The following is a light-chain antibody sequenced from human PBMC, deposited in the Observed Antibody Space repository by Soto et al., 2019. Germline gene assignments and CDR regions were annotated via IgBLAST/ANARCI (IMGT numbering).Light chain of an antibody. CDR3: QKHNTVPLT. Sequence: DIQMTQSPSSLSASVGDRVTITCRASHDISNYVAWLQQKPGKAPKLQIYAASTLQPGVPSRFSGGGSGVDFTLTISSLQPEDVATYYCQKHNTVPLTFGPGTKVDIK. CDR2: AAS. J-gene: IGKJ3*01. V-gene: IGKV1-27*01. CDR1: HDISNY.